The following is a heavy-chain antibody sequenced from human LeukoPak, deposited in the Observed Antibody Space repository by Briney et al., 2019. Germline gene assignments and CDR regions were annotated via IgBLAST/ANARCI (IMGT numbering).Heavy chain of an antibody. V-gene: IGHV3-23*01. D-gene: IGHD6-19*01. CDR3: AKSPYSSGWYGY. Sequence: PGGSLRLSCAASGFTFSSYAMSWVRQAPGKGLEWVSAISGSGGSTYYADSVKGRFTISRDNSKNTLYPQMNSLRAEDTAVYYCAKSPYSSGWYGYWGQGTLVTVSS. CDR2: ISGSGGST. CDR1: GFTFSSYA. J-gene: IGHJ4*02.